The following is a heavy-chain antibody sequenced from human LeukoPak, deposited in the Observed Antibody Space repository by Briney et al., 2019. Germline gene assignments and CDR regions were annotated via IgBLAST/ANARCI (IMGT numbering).Heavy chain of an antibody. Sequence: PSETLSLTCTVSGGSISSYYWSWIRQPPGKGLEWIGYISDSGSTNYNPSLKSRVTISVDTSKNQFSLKLNSVTAADSAVYYCARDRGGYSLSYFDSWGQGTLVTVS. CDR3: ARDRGGYSLSYFDS. D-gene: IGHD3-22*01. V-gene: IGHV4-59*01. J-gene: IGHJ4*02. CDR2: ISDSGST. CDR1: GGSISSYY.